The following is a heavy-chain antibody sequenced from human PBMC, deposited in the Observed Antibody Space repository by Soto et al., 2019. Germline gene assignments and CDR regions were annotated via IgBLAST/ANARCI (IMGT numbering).Heavy chain of an antibody. Sequence: ASVKVSCKASGYTFTSYAMHWVRQAPGQRLEWMGWINAGNGNTKYSQKFQGRVTITRDTSASTAYMELSSLGSEDTAVYYCARSTVVVTALDYWGQGTLVTVS. CDR1: GYTFTSYA. CDR3: ARSTVVVTALDY. V-gene: IGHV1-3*01. D-gene: IGHD2-21*02. J-gene: IGHJ4*02. CDR2: INAGNGNT.